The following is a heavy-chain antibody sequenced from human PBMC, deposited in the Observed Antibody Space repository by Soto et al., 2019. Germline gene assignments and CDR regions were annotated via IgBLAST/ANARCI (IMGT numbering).Heavy chain of an antibody. J-gene: IGHJ4*02. CDR1: GFSVSIY. CDR3: AKGDCSGRTCYGSDY. D-gene: IGHD2-15*01. CDR2: LSDRGTS. Sequence: GGSLRLSCAASGFSVSIYMSWVRQAPGKGLEWVSTLSDRGTSHYADSVTGRFSVSRDNSKNTMYLQMNSLKVEDTAIYYCAKGDCSGRTCYGSDYWGQGTVVTVSS. V-gene: IGHV3-53*01.